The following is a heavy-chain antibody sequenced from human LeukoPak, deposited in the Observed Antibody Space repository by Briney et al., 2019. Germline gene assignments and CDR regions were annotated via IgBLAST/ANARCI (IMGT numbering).Heavy chain of an antibody. CDR1: VYTFTAYY. CDR3: ARAYGSGSSYHPDY. D-gene: IGHD3-10*01. V-gene: IGHV1-2*02. CDR2: INPNSGGT. Sequence: ASVKVPCKASVYTFTAYYMHLVRQAPGQGLEWMEWINPNSGGTNSSQKFQDRVTLTRAPSISTAYMELRSLRSDDTAIYYCARAYGSGSSYHPDYWGQGTLVTVSS. J-gene: IGHJ4*02.